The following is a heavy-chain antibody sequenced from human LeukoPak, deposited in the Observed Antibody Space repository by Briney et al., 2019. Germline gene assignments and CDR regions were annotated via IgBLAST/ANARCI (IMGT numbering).Heavy chain of an antibody. D-gene: IGHD3-10*01. CDR2: IISSGSRT. V-gene: IGHV3-11*01. Sequence: GGSLRLSCVASGFTFSTYAMSWVRQAPGKGLEWVSSIISSGSRTYYADSVKGRFTISRDNAKNSLYLQMNSLRAEDTAVYYCASGSGSYYNYYYYYGMDVWGQGTTVTVSS. J-gene: IGHJ6*02. CDR3: ASGSGSYYNYYYYYGMDV. CDR1: GFTFSTYA.